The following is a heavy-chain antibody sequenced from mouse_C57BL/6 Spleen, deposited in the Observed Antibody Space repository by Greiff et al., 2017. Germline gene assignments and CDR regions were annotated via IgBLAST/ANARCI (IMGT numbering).Heavy chain of an antibody. J-gene: IGHJ1*03. V-gene: IGHV5-16*01. CDR1: GFTFSDYY. D-gene: IGHD2-2*01. Sequence: EVKLVESEGGLVQPGSSMKLSCTASGFTFSDYYMAWVRQVPEKGLEWVANINSDGSSTYYLDSLKSRFIISRDNAKNILYLQMSSLKSEDTATYYCARENYGYDGGWYFDVWGTGTTVTVSS. CDR2: INSDGSST. CDR3: ARENYGYDGGWYFDV.